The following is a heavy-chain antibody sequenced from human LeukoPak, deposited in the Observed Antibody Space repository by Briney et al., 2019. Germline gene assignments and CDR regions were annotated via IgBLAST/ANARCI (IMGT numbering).Heavy chain of an antibody. CDR2: IYYSGST. CDR1: GGSISSYY. D-gene: IGHD5-18*01. V-gene: IGHV4-59*08. CDR3: ARNSDSYGSYSLDY. Sequence: PSETLSLTCTVSGGSISSYYWSWIRQPPGKGLEWIGYIYYSGSTNYNPSLKSRVTISVDTPKNQFSLKLSSVTAADTAVYYCARNSDSYGSYSLDYWGQGTLVTVSS. J-gene: IGHJ4*02.